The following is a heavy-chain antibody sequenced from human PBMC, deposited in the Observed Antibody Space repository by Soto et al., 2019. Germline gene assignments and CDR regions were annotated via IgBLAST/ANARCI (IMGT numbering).Heavy chain of an antibody. V-gene: IGHV3-23*01. J-gene: IGHJ4*02. CDR3: AKPGFSSSWYRNFDY. Sequence: GGSLRLSCAASGFTFSNYGMTWVRQAPGKGLEWVSAVNDRGGDTYYADSVEGRFTISRDNSKNMLYLQMNSLKAEDTAVYICAKPGFSSSWYRNFDYWGQGTLVTVSS. CDR1: GFTFSNYG. CDR2: VNDRGGDT. D-gene: IGHD6-13*01.